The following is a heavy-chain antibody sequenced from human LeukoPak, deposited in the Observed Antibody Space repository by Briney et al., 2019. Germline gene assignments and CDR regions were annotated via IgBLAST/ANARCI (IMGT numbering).Heavy chain of an antibody. J-gene: IGHJ4*02. D-gene: IGHD3-22*01. CDR1: GGSISSSSYY. Sequence: SETLSLTCTVSGGSISSSSYYWGWIRQPPGKGREWIGSIYYSGSTYSNPSLKSRVTISVATSKNQFSLKPSSVTAADTAVYYCAGQGDYYDSSGYYLGSGLIDYWGQGTLVTVSS. CDR2: IYYSGST. V-gene: IGHV4-39*01. CDR3: AGQGDYYDSSGYYLGSGLIDY.